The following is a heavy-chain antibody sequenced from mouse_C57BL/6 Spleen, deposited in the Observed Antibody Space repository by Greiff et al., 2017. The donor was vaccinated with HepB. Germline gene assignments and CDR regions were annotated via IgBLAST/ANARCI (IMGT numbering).Heavy chain of an antibody. CDR3: ARRGYDYGDY. J-gene: IGHJ2*01. CDR1: GYSITSGYY. CDR2: ISYDGSN. Sequence: EVQLQQSGPGLVKPSQSLSLTCSVTGYSITSGYYWNWIRQFPGNKLEWMGYISYDGSNNYNPSLKNRISITRDTSKNQFFLKLNSVTTEDTATCYCARRGYDYGDYWGQGTTLTVSS. V-gene: IGHV3-6*01. D-gene: IGHD2-4*01.